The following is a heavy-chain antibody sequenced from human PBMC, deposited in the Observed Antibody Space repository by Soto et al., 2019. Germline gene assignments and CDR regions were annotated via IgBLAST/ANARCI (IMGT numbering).Heavy chain of an antibody. J-gene: IGHJ3*02. V-gene: IGHV3-9*01. D-gene: IGHD1-1*01. CDR2: ISWNSGSI. CDR1: GFTFDDYA. CDR3: AKDTQAGRNGGAFDI. Sequence: GGSLRLSCAASGFTFDDYAMHWVRQAPGKGLEWVSGISWNSGSIGYADSVKGRFTISRDNAKNSLYLQMNSLRAEDTALYYCAKDTQAGRNGGAFDIWGQGTMVTVSS.